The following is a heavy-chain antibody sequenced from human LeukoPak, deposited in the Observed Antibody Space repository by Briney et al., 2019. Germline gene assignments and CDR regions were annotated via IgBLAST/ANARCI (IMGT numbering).Heavy chain of an antibody. CDR3: AKAFVPYYYGMDV. CDR2: ISYDGSNK. D-gene: IGHD2/OR15-2a*01. Sequence: PGRSLRLSCAASGFIFSSYGMHWVRQAPGKGLEWVAVISYDGSNKYYADSVKGRFTISRDISKNTLYLQVNSLRAEETAVYYCAKAFVPYYYGMDVWGQGTTVTVS. J-gene: IGHJ6*02. V-gene: IGHV3-30*18. CDR1: GFIFSSYG.